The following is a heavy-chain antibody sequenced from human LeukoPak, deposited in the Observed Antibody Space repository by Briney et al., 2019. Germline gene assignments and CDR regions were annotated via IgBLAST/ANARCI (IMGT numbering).Heavy chain of an antibody. V-gene: IGHV3-74*01. J-gene: IGHJ4*02. CDR2: INTDGSST. Sequence: GGSLRLSCAASGFTFSSYWMHWVRQAPGKGLVWVSRINTDGSSTSYADSVKGRFTISRDSAKNTVYLLMNSLRAEDTAVYYCARVRGVDFEYWGQGTLVTVSS. D-gene: IGHD3-10*01. CDR3: ARVRGVDFEY. CDR1: GFTFSSYW.